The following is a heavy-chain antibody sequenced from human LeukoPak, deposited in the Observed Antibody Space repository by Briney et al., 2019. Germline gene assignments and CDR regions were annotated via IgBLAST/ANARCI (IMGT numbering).Heavy chain of an antibody. CDR1: GYTFRNFG. D-gene: IGHD5-12*01. V-gene: IGHV1-18*01. J-gene: IGHJ4*02. CDR3: ARSGLVATHVDSQVDS. Sequence: ASVRLSCEASGYTFRNFGITWVRQAPGQALEWLGWISGHNDNTNYAHKLQGRVTMTTDTSTNPAYLDLWSLRSDDPAVYYCARSGLVATHVDSQVDSWGQGTLVSVSS. CDR2: ISGHNDNT.